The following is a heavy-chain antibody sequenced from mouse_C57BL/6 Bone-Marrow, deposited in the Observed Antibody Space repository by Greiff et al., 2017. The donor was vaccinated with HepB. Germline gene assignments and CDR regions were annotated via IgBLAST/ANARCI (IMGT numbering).Heavy chain of an antibody. CDR3: TRIYYYGSSLFAY. D-gene: IGHD1-1*01. Sequence: VKLMESGAELVRPGASVTLSCKASGYTFTDYEMHWVKQTPVHGLEWIGAIDPETGGTAYNQKFKGKAILTADKSSSTAYMELRSLTSEDSAVYYCTRIYYYGSSLFAYWGQGTLVTVSA. CDR1: GYTFTDYE. V-gene: IGHV1-15*01. CDR2: IDPETGGT. J-gene: IGHJ3*01.